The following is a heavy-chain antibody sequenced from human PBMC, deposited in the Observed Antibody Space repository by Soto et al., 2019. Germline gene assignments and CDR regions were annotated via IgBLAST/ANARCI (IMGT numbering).Heavy chain of an antibody. CDR3: ARFSRSGDCY. Sequence: PGGALRLSCAAPGFTFCSYWVSWGRQAPGKGLEWVANIKPDGSVRDYVDSVKGRFTISRDNAKNSLDLQMNSLRAEDTAIYYCARFSRSGDCYWGQGILVTVSS. CDR2: IKPDGSVR. J-gene: IGHJ4*02. V-gene: IGHV3-7*01. D-gene: IGHD2-21*02. CDR1: GFTFCSYW.